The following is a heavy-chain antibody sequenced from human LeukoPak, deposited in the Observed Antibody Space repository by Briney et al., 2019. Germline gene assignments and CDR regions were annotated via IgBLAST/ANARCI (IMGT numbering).Heavy chain of an antibody. CDR3: ARGFDYYGSGSYWLSDY. J-gene: IGHJ4*02. Sequence: GGSLRLSCAASGFTFNNYIMNWVRQAPGKGLEWVSSISSSSDYIYYADSVKGRFTISRDNAKNSLYLQMNSLRAEDMAVYYCARGFDYYGSGSYWLSDYWGQGTLVTVSS. CDR1: GFTFNNYI. CDR2: ISSSSDYI. D-gene: IGHD3-10*01. V-gene: IGHV3-21*01.